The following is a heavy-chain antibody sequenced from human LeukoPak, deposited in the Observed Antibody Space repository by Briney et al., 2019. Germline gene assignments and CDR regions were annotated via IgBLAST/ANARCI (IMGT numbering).Heavy chain of an antibody. CDR1: GFTFSNAW. V-gene: IGHV3-15*01. Sequence: GGPLRLSCAASGFTFSNAWMSWVRQAPGRGLEWVGRIKRKGDDGTIDYAAPVKGRLSISRDDSKNTLYLQMNSLKSEDTAVYYCTAGTGRSDFDYWGQGTLVTVSS. J-gene: IGHJ4*02. D-gene: IGHD3/OR15-3a*01. CDR3: TAGTGRSDFDY. CDR2: IKRKGDDGTI.